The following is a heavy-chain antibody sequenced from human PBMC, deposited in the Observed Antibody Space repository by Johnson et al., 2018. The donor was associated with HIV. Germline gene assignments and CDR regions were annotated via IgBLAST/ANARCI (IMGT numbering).Heavy chain of an antibody. CDR1: GFSFNDAW. CDR2: VKGDTDGATI. CDR3: TTGLYWNDAFDI. D-gene: IGHD1-1*01. J-gene: IGHJ3*02. Sequence: VQLVESGGGLVKPGGSLRLSCAASGFSFNDAWMNWVRQTPGKGVEWVGRVKGDTDGATIDYAAPVKGRFTISRDGSKNTLYLRMKSLKTEDTGIYYCTTGLYWNDAFDIWGQGTMVTVSS. V-gene: IGHV3-15*01.